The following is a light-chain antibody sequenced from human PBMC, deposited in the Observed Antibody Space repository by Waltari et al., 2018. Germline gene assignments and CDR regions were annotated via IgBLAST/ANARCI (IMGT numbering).Light chain of an antibody. V-gene: IGKV3-11*01. CDR1: QSISTA. CDR2: SAY. CDR3: QQRSSWPRT. J-gene: IGKJ1*01. Sequence: EIVLTQSPATVSLSPGERVTLSCRASQSISTALAWYQQKPGQAPRLLIYSAYNGATGIPARFSGSVSGTDFTRTISSLEPEDSAVYYGQQRSSWPRTFGQGTKVEIK.